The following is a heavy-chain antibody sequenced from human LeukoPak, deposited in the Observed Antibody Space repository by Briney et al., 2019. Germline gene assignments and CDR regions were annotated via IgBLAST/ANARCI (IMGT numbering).Heavy chain of an antibody. V-gene: IGHV4-61*02. CDR1: GGSISSGSYY. J-gene: IGHJ5*02. CDR2: IYTSGST. Sequence: SQTLSLTCTVSGGSISSGSYYWSWIRQPAGKGLEWIGRIYTSGSTNYNPSLKSRVTISVDTSKNQFSLKLSSVTAADTAVYYCAREGLDPWGQGTLVTVSS. CDR3: AREGLDP.